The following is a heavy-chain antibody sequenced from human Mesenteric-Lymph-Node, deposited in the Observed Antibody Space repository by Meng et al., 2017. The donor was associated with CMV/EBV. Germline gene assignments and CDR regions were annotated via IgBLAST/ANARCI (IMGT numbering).Heavy chain of an antibody. J-gene: IGHJ6*02. CDR3: ARYNSDGDRYYYYGMDV. Sequence: SCAASGFTFSSYEMNWVRQAPGKGLEWVSYISSSGTIIYYADSVKGRFTISRDNAKNSLYLQMNSLRAEDTAVYYCARYNSDGDRYYYYGMDVWGQGTTVTVSS. D-gene: IGHD2/OR15-2a*01. CDR2: ISSSGTII. CDR1: GFTFSSYE. V-gene: IGHV3-48*03.